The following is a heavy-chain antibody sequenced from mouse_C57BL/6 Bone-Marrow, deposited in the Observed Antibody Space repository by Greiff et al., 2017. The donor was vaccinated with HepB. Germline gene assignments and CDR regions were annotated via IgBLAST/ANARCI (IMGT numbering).Heavy chain of an antibody. Sequence: QVQLQQPGAELVRPGSSVKLSCKASGYTFTSYWMHWVKQRPIQGLEWISNIDPSDSETHYNQKFKDKATLTVDKSSSTAYMQLSSLTSEDSAVYYCARTHYYAMDYWGQGTSVTVSS. V-gene: IGHV1-52*01. CDR2: IDPSDSET. CDR1: GYTFTSYW. CDR3: ARTHYYAMDY. J-gene: IGHJ4*01.